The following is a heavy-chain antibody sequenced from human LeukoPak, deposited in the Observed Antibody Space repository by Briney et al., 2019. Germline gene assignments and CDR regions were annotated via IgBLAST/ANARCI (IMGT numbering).Heavy chain of an antibody. Sequence: SETLSLTCTVSGGSISSYYWSWIRQPPGKGLEWIGYIYYSGSTNYNPSLKSRVTISVDTSKNQFSLKLSSVTAADTAVYYCARGLYDFWSGTPSYYFDYWGQGTLVTVSS. CDR1: GGSISSYY. CDR2: IYYSGST. J-gene: IGHJ4*02. CDR3: ARGLYDFWSGTPSYYFDY. V-gene: IGHV4-59*12. D-gene: IGHD3-3*01.